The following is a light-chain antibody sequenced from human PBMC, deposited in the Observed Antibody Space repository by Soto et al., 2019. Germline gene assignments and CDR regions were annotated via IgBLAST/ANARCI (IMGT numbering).Light chain of an antibody. Sequence: DIVLTQSAATLSISPGEGATLSCRASQSVSSSYLAWYQQKPGQAPRLLIYGASSRATGIPDRFSGSGSGTDFTLTISRLEPEDFAVYYCQQYGSSPWTFGQGTKVDIK. CDR1: QSVSSSY. CDR2: GAS. J-gene: IGKJ1*01. V-gene: IGKV3-20*01. CDR3: QQYGSSPWT.